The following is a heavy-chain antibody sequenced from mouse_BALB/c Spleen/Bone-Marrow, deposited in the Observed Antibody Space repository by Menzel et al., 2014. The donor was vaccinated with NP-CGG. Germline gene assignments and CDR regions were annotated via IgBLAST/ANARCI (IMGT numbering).Heavy chain of an antibody. CDR3: ARGGLLRAMDY. V-gene: IGHV1-20*02. D-gene: IGHD2-3*01. CDR2: INPYNGDT. J-gene: IGHJ4*01. Sequence: EAKLMESGPELVKPGASVKISCKASGYSFTGYFMNWVMQSHGKSLEWIGRINPYNGDTFYNQKFKGKATLTVDKSSSTAHMELRSLASEDSAVYYCARGGLLRAMDYWGQGTSVTVSS. CDR1: GYSFTGYF.